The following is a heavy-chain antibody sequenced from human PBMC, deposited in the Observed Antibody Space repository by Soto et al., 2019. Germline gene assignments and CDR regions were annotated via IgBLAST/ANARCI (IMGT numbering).Heavy chain of an antibody. J-gene: IGHJ4*02. Sequence: QVHLVQSGAEVKKPGASVKVSCRTSGYSFTTYAITWVRQAPGQGLEWMGGITAHSGDTISAQKFLGRLTMTTDTSTNTAYMELRSLKPDDTAVYYCARDRIIRRFPTLRSLLQGDIIPFDYWGQGTLVTVPS. D-gene: IGHD3-10*01. CDR2: ITAHSGDT. CDR1: GYSFTTYA. V-gene: IGHV1-18*01. CDR3: ARDRIIRRFPTLRSLLQGDIIPFDY.